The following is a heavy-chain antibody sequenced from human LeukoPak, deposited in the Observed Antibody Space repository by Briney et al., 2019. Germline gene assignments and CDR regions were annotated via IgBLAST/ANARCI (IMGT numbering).Heavy chain of an antibody. CDR1: GGSFSGYY. Sequence: YPSETLSLTCAVYGGSFSGYYWSWIRQPPGKGLEWIGEINHSGSTNYNPSLKSRVTISVDTSKNQFSLKLSSVTAADTALYYCAREGLDYWGQGTLVTVSS. CDR2: INHSGST. V-gene: IGHV4-34*01. CDR3: AREGLDY. J-gene: IGHJ4*02.